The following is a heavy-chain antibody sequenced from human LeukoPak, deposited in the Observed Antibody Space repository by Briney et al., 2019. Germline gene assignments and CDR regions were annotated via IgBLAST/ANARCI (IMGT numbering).Heavy chain of an antibody. CDR3: ARDPPYYDFWSGTGGVWFDP. J-gene: IGHJ5*02. CDR1: GGSISSGSYY. CDR2: IYTSGST. V-gene: IGHV4-61*02. Sequence: SETLFLTCTVSGGSISSGSYYWSWIRQPAGKGLEWIGRIYTSGSTNYNPSLKSRVTISVDTSKNQFSLKLSSVTAADTAVYYCARDPPYYDFWSGTGGVWFDPWGQGTLVTVSS. D-gene: IGHD3-3*01.